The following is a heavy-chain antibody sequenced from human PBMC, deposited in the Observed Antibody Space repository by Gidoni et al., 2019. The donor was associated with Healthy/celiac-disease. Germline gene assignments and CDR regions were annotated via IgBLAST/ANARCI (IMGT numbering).Heavy chain of an antibody. CDR1: GGTFSSYA. Sequence: QVQLVQSGAAVKKPGSSVNVSCKASGGTFSSYAIRWVRQAPGQGLEWMGGIIPIFGTANYAQKCQGRVTITADESTSTAYMELSSLRSEDTAVYYCARELDYGDYVGFDYWGQGTLVTVSS. J-gene: IGHJ4*02. CDR3: ARELDYGDYVGFDY. CDR2: IIPIFGTA. V-gene: IGHV1-69*01. D-gene: IGHD4-17*01.